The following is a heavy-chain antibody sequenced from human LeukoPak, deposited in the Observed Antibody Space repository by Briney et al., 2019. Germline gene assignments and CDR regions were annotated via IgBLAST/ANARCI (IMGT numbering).Heavy chain of an antibody. D-gene: IGHD3-10*01. CDR2: IYYSGST. CDR1: GGSISSGSYY. Sequence: TSQTLSLTCTVAGGSISSGSYYWSCIRQPAGKGLEWIGYIYYSGSTNYNPSLKSRVTISVDTSKNQFSLKLSSVTAADTAVYYCARVRGKTSDIWRQGTMVTVSS. V-gene: IGHV4-61*09. J-gene: IGHJ3*02. CDR3: ARVRGKTSDI.